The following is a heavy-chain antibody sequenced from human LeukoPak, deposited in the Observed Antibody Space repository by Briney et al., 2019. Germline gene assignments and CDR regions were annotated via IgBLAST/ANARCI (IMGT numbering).Heavy chain of an antibody. V-gene: IGHV3-64*01. J-gene: IGHJ6*02. CDR1: GFTFSSYD. CDR2: ISSHEGST. D-gene: IGHD6-13*01. Sequence: QPGGSLRLSCAASGFTFSSYDMRRVRHAPGKGLVYVSAISSHEGSTNYANSVKGRFTISRDNSKNTLYLQMGSLRAADTAVYYCARVGYTSYYYYGMDVWGQGTTGTVS. CDR3: ARVGYTSYYYYGMDV.